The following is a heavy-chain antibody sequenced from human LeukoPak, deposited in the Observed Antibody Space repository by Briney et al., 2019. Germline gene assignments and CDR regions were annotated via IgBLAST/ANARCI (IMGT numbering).Heavy chain of an antibody. CDR1: GYTFTSYD. V-gene: IGHV1-8*03. D-gene: IGHD2-2*01. CDR3: ARGLGDPDIVVVPAADDAFDI. Sequence: ASVKVSCKASGYTFTSYDINWVRQATGQGLEWMGWMNPNSGNTGYAQKFQGRVTITRNISISTAYMELSSLRSEDTAVYYCARGLGDPDIVVVPAADDAFDIWGQGTMVTVSS. J-gene: IGHJ3*02. CDR2: MNPNSGNT.